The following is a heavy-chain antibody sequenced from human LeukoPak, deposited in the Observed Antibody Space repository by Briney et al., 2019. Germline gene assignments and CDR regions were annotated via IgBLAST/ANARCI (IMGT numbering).Heavy chain of an antibody. V-gene: IGHV1-2*02. Sequence: ASVKVSCKASGYTFTGYYMHWVRQAPGQGLEWTGWINPNSGGTNYAQKFQGRVTMTRDTSISTAYMELSRLRSDDTAVYYCARGADILTGYYPYYYYGMDVWGQGTTVTVSS. CDR1: GYTFTGYY. CDR3: ARGADILTGYYPYYYYGMDV. D-gene: IGHD3-9*01. CDR2: INPNSGGT. J-gene: IGHJ6*02.